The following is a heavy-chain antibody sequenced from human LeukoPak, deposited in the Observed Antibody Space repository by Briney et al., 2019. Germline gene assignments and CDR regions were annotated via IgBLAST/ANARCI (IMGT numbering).Heavy chain of an antibody. CDR3: AKDRGNDYGVFDY. CDR1: GFIFRSYS. D-gene: IGHD4-17*01. J-gene: IGHJ4*02. CDR2: ISSGSGTT. V-gene: IGHV3-48*01. Sequence: GSLRLSCAASGFIFRSYSMNWVRQTPGKGLEWISYISSGSGTTYYGDSVQGRFITSRDNAKNSLHLQMNSLRAEDTGVYYCAKDRGNDYGVFDYWGQGILVTVSS.